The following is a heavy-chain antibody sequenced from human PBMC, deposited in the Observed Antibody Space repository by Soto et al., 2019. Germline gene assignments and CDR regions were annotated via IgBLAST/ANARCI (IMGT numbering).Heavy chain of an antibody. CDR1: GASISSGGDY. V-gene: IGHV4-31*03. CDR2: IYYCGRA. D-gene: IGHD3-9*01. CDR3: SSTLDLVSGYSPYFDF. Sequence: QLQLQESGPGLVKPSETLSLTCTVSGASISSGGDYWSWIRQHPGKGLEWIGYIYYCGRADYNPSLKSRVTMSVDTSKNQFSLKLSSVTAADTAIYYCSSTLDLVSGYSPYFDFWGQGILVTVSS. J-gene: IGHJ4*02.